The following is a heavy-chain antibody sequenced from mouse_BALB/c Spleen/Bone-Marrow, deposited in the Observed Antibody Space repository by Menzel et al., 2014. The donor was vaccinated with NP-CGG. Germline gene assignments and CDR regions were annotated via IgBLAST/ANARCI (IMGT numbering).Heavy chain of an antibody. CDR1: DYTFTSYW. J-gene: IGHJ2*01. CDR3: TRDDYGY. CDR2: IDPSDSYT. V-gene: IGHV1S127*01. D-gene: IGHD2-4*01. Sequence: VQLQQSGAELVKPGASVKMSCKASDYTFTSYWMHWVKQRPGQGLEWIGTIDPSDSYTSYNQKFKGKATLTVDTSSSTAYMQLSSLTSEDSAVYYCTRDDYGYWGQGTTLTVSS.